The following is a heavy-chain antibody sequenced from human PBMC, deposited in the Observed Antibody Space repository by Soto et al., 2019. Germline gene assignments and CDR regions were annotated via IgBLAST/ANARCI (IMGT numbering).Heavy chain of an antibody. CDR2: INHSGST. Sequence: PSETLSLTCAVYGGSFSGYYWSWIRQPPGKGLEWIGEINHSGSTNYNPSFKSRVTISVDTSKNQFSLKLSSVTAADTAVYYCARVPTRCWFDPWGQGTLVTVSS. V-gene: IGHV4-34*01. D-gene: IGHD2-2*01. CDR1: GGSFSGYY. CDR3: ARVPTRCWFDP. J-gene: IGHJ5*02.